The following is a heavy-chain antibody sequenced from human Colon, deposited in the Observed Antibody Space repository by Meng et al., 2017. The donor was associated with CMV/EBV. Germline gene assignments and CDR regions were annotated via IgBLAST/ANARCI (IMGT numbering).Heavy chain of an antibody. D-gene: IGHD3-3*01. V-gene: IGHV4-59*08. Sequence: LTCSVSGDSVSHYKWSWVRQSPDKRLEWIAYIEHGERTMYNPSLKSRVAISADTSKNHLSLKLSSVTAADTAVYFCARHSVTYYDFDYWGQGTLVTSPQ. CDR1: GDSVSHYK. CDR3: ARHSVTYYDFDY. CDR2: IEHGERT. J-gene: IGHJ4*02.